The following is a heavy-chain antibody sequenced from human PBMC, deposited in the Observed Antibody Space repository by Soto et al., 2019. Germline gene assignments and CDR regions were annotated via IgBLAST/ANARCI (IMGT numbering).Heavy chain of an antibody. J-gene: IGHJ4*02. CDR2: MNPNTGNT. D-gene: IGHD1-20*01. Sequence: QVQLVQSGAEVKKPGASVKVSCKASGYTFTSYDINWVRQATGQGLEWMGWMNPNTGNTGYAQKCQSRVTMTRNTSINTAYMELSTLRSEDTAVYYCAREITGKFPNWGQGTLVTVSP. V-gene: IGHV1-8*01. CDR3: AREITGKFPN. CDR1: GYTFTSYD.